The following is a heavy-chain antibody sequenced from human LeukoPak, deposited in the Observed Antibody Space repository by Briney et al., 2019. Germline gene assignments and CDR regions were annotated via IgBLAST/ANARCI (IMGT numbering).Heavy chain of an antibody. D-gene: IGHD2-2*01. Sequence: ASVKVSCKASGYTFTGYYMHWVRRAPGQGLEWMGWINPNSGGTNYAQKFQGRVTMTRDTSISTAYMELSRLRSDDTAVYCCARGYCSSISCYYYFDYWGQGTLVTVSS. CDR3: ARGYCSSISCYYYFDY. CDR1: GYTFTGYY. V-gene: IGHV1-2*02. J-gene: IGHJ4*02. CDR2: INPNSGGT.